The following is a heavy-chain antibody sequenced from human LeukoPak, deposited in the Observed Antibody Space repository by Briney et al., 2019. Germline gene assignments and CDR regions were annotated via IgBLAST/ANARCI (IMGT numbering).Heavy chain of an antibody. Sequence: GGSLRLSCAASGFTFSSYAMHWVRQAPGKGLEWVAVISYDGSNKYYADSVKGRFTISRDNSKNTLYLQMNSLRAEDTAVYYCARGSRDCSSTSCYDPDYYYGMDVWGQGTTVTVSS. V-gene: IGHV3-30-3*01. CDR1: GFTFSSYA. CDR2: ISYDGSNK. J-gene: IGHJ6*02. D-gene: IGHD2-2*01. CDR3: ARGSRDCSSTSCYDPDYYYGMDV.